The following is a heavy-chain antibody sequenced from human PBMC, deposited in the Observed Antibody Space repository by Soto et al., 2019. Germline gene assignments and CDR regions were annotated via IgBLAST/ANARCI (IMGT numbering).Heavy chain of an antibody. V-gene: IGHV3-72*01. D-gene: IGHD1-26*01. CDR2: IRNKVNRDTT. CDR3: ARGARGAGPESAYGMDV. CDR1: GFTLSDHY. Sequence: EVQLVESGGGLVQPGGSLRLSCAASGFTLSDHYMDWVRQAPGKGLEWVGRIRNKVNRDTTEYAASVKGRFTISRDXSXNXXYLQMNSLKAEDTAVYYCARGARGAGPESAYGMDVWGQGTTVTVSS. J-gene: IGHJ6*02.